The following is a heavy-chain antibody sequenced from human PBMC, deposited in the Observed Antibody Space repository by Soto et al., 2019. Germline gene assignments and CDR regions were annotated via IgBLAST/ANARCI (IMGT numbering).Heavy chain of an antibody. CDR2: VIPMLGMS. D-gene: IGHD3-10*01. J-gene: IGHJ4*02. Sequence: QVQLVQSGAEVKKPGSSVKVSCTASGDTFNFYTISWVRQAPGQGLEWMGRVIPMLGMSNYAQKCQGRVTISADKSTSTAYRALSRLRSDDTAVYYCATNYGWGSTHFDYWGQGTQVTFSS. CDR3: ATNYGWGSTHFDY. V-gene: IGHV1-69*02. CDR1: GDTFNFYT.